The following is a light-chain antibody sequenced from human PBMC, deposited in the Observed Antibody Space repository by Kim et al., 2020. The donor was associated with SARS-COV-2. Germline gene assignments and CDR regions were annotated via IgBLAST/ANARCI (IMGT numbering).Light chain of an antibody. CDR3: QAWDSSTVL. V-gene: IGLV3-1*01. CDR2: QDN. CDR1: TLGDQY. Sequence: SYELTQPPSVSVSPGQTASITCSRDTLGDQYACXYQQKPGQSPVLVIYQDNKRPSGIPERFSGSNSGNTATLTISGTQAMDEADYYCQAWDSSTVLFGGG. J-gene: IGLJ2*01.